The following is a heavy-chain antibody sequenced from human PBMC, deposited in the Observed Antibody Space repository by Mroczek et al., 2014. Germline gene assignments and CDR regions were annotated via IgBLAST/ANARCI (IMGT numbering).Heavy chain of an antibody. D-gene: IGHD3-3*02. CDR2: IWYDGSNK. V-gene: IGHV3-33*01. CDR1: GFTFSSYG. CDR3: ARDPTGQFWSGNFDY. J-gene: IGHJ4*02. Sequence: QVQLVQSGGGVVQPGRSLRLSCAASGFTFSSYGMHWVRQAPGKGLEWVAVIWYDGSNKYYADSVKGRFTISRDNSKNTLYLQMNSLRAEDTAVYYCARDPTGQFWSGNFDYWGQGTPGHRLL.